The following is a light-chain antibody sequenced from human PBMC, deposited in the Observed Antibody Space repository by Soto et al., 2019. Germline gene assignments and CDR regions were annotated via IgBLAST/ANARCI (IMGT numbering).Light chain of an antibody. Sequence: DIQMTQSPSTLSASVGDRVTITCRARQTISIWLAWYQQKPGKAPKLLIYKASTLESGVPSRFSGSGSGTEFTLTISSLQPDDFATYYCQQSNSYLRTFGQGTKVDIK. J-gene: IGKJ1*01. CDR1: QTISIW. CDR3: QQSNSYLRT. CDR2: KAS. V-gene: IGKV1-5*03.